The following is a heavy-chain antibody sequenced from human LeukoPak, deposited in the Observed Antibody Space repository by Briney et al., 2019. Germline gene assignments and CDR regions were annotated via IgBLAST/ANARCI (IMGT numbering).Heavy chain of an antibody. D-gene: IGHD1-1*01. Sequence: GGSLRLSCAASGFTFSSYSMNWVRQAPGKGLEWVSSIRSSSSYIYYADSVKGRFTISRDNAQNSLYLQMNSLRAEDTAVYYCARGTGNWYFDLWGRGTLVTVSS. CDR1: GFTFSSYS. J-gene: IGHJ2*01. V-gene: IGHV3-21*01. CDR3: ARGTGNWYFDL. CDR2: IRSSSSYI.